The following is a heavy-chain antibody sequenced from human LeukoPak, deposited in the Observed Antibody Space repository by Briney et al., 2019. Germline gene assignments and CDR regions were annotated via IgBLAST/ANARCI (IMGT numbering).Heavy chain of an antibody. V-gene: IGHV1-18*01. Sequence: ASVKVSCKASGYTFTSYGISWVRQAPGQGLEWMGWISAYNGNTNYAQKLQGRVTMTTDTSTSTVYMELSSLRSEDTAVYYCARGIRITMVRGVIGDYWGQGTLVTVSS. CDR3: ARGIRITMVRGVIGDY. CDR1: GYTFTSYG. J-gene: IGHJ4*02. D-gene: IGHD3-10*01. CDR2: ISAYNGNT.